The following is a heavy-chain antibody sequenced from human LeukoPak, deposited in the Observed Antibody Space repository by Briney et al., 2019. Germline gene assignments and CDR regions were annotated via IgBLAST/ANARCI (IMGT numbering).Heavy chain of an antibody. V-gene: IGHV3-7*05. Sequence: GGSLRLSCVASGFTFSSSWMTWVRQPPGKGLEWVANIKQDGSEKYYLDSVKGRFTISRDNADNSLYLQMNSLRAEDTAVYYCAKFVSGWYAGDYWGQGTLVTVSS. CDR1: GFTFSSSW. D-gene: IGHD6-19*01. J-gene: IGHJ4*02. CDR2: IKQDGSEK. CDR3: AKFVSGWYAGDY.